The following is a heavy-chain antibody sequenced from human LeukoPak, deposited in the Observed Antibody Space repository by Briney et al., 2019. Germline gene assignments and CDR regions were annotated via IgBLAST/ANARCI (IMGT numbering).Heavy chain of an antibody. J-gene: IGHJ4*02. CDR2: ISDDGSRQ. V-gene: IGHV3-30-3*01. Sequence: GGSLRLSCAATGFTFSNYAIHWGRQAPGKGLEWVAFISDDGSRQHYADSVKGRFTISRDNSKNTLNLQMNSLRAEDTAVYYCVKGRTGTYTLDYWGQGTLVTVSS. CDR3: VKGRTGTYTLDY. D-gene: IGHD3-10*01. CDR1: GFTFSNYA.